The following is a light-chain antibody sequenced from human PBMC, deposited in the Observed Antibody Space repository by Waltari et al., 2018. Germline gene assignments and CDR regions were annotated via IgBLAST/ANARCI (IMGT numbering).Light chain of an antibody. V-gene: IGLV1-47*01. J-gene: IGLJ2*01. CDR2: RND. CDR1: DSHIGANY. Sequence: QSVLTQPPSASGTPGQTVTISCSGSDSHIGANYVYWFQQLPETAPKLLIYRNDQRPSGVPDRFSGSKSVTSAALAISGLRSEDEASYYCASWDDNLSGSLFGGGTKLTVL. CDR3: ASWDDNLSGSL.